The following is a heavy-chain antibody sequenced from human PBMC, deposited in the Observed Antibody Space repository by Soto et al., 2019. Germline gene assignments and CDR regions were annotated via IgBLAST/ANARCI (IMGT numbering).Heavy chain of an antibody. CDR2: IRKDVSKP. Sequence: EVRLVESGGGLVQPGGSLRLSCAASGFTFSSDWMTWVRQAPGKGLEWVANIRKDVSKPSYLDSVRGRFTISRDNAQSSLYRQMDSLRAEYTALYYCARDVSPGTSSVYFDAFDIWGQGTMVTVSS. J-gene: IGHJ3*02. CDR1: GFTFSSDW. CDR3: ARDVSPGTSSVYFDAFDI. D-gene: IGHD6-13*01. V-gene: IGHV3-7*05.